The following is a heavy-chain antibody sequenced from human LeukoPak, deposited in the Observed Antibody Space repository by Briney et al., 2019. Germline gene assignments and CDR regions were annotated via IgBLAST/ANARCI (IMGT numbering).Heavy chain of an antibody. CDR1: GFTFSSYA. CDR3: ARVGVVAYSGSY. J-gene: IGHJ4*02. CDR2: ISSSGSTI. V-gene: IGHV3-48*03. D-gene: IGHD1-26*01. Sequence: GGSLRLSCAAPGFTFSSYAMSWVRQAPGKGLEWVSYISSSGSTIYYADSVKGRFTISRDNAKNSLYLQMNSLRAEDTAVYYCARVGVVAYSGSYWGQGTLVTVSS.